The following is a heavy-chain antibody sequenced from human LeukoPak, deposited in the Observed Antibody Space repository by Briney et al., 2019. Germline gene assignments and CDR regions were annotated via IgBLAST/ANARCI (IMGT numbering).Heavy chain of an antibody. J-gene: IGHJ6*04. CDR1: GFTFGDDA. D-gene: IGHD3-9*01. V-gene: IGHV3-49*04. Sequence: PGGSLRLSCTASGFTFGDDAMSWVRRAQGKGLGWVGFIRSKAYGGTTEYAASVKGRFTISRDDSKRIAYLQMNSLKTEDTAVYYCTRDALRYFDWSFSYYNYGMDVWGKGTTVTVSS. CDR3: TRDALRYFDWSFSYYNYGMDV. CDR2: IRSKAYGGTT.